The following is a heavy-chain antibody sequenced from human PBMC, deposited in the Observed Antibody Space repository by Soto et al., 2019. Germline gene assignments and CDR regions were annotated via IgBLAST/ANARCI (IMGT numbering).Heavy chain of an antibody. CDR2: IYYSGST. D-gene: IGHD2-2*02. CDR1: GGSISSYY. Sequence: QVQLQESGPGEVKPSETLSLTCTVSGGSISSYYWSWIRQPPGKGLEWIGYIYYSGSTNYNPSLKSRVTISVDTSKNQFSLKLSSVAAADTAVYYCARGILVVPAAIYYKDVWGKGTTVTVSS. J-gene: IGHJ6*03. V-gene: IGHV4-59*01. CDR3: ARGILVVPAAIYYKDV.